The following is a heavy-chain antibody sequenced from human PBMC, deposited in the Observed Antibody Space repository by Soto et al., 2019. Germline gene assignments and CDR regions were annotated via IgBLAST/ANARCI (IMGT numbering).Heavy chain of an antibody. CDR2: INHSGST. V-gene: IGHV4-34*01. CDR3: ARYPKARYCSSTSCRRGGMDV. Sequence: QVQLQQWGAGLLKPSETLSLTCAVYGGSFSGYYWSWIRQPPGKGLEWIGEINHSGSTNYNPSLRSRVTISVDTSKNQSALKLSSVTAADTAVYYCARYPKARYCSSTSCRRGGMDVWGQGTTVTVSS. CDR1: GGSFSGYY. J-gene: IGHJ6*02. D-gene: IGHD2-2*01.